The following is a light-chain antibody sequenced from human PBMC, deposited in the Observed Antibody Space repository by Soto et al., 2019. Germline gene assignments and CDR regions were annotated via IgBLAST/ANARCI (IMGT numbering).Light chain of an antibody. J-gene: IGLJ3*02. V-gene: IGLV1-47*01. Sequence: QPVLTQPPSASGTPGQRVTISCSGSSSNIGSNHVYWYQQVPGTAPKLLIYRSNQRPSGVPDRFSGSKSGTSASLAISGLRSEDEADYYCAAWDDSLSGRVFGGGTQLTVL. CDR1: SSNIGSNH. CDR2: RSN. CDR3: AAWDDSLSGRV.